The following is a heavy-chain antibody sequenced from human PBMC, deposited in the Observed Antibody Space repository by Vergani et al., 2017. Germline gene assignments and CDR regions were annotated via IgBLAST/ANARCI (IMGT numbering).Heavy chain of an antibody. CDR3: ARAFIDYGDYVGHAFDI. CDR1: GGSFSGYY. CDR2: INHSGST. D-gene: IGHD4-17*01. Sequence: QVQLQQWGAGLLKPSETLSLTCAVYGGSFSGYYWSWIRQPPGKGLEWIGEINHSGSTNYNPSLKSRVTISVDTSKNQFSLKLSSVTAADTAVYYCARAFIDYGDYVGHAFDIWGQGTMVTVSS. J-gene: IGHJ3*02. V-gene: IGHV4-34*01.